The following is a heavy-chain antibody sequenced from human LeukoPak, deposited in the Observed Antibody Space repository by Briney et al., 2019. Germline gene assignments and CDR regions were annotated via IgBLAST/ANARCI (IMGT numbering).Heavy chain of an antibody. D-gene: IGHD1-26*01. J-gene: IGHJ4*02. CDR1: GFTFSSYA. CDR3: AKSRGESRGASNY. CDR2: ISGSGDTT. V-gene: IGHV3-23*01. Sequence: GGSLRLSCAASGFTFSSYAMNWVRQAPGKGLEWVSFISGSGDTTYYADSMKGRFTISRDSSKNTLYLQVNSLRAEDTAVYYCAKSRGESRGASNYWGQGTLVTVSS.